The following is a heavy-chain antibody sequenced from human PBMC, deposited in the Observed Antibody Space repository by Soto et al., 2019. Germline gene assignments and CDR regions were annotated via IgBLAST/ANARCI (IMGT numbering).Heavy chain of an antibody. CDR1: GFSLSTTAVG. Sequence: QITLKESGPTLAKPTQTLTLTCTFSGFSLSTTAVGVGWIRQPPGRALEWLALIYWDDDKRYSPSLKSRLTITKDTSKNQVVLTMTNMDPVDTATYYCAHIAYAWVLGGFDYWGQGTLVTVSS. CDR3: AHIAYAWVLGGFDY. V-gene: IGHV2-5*02. D-gene: IGHD3-16*01. CDR2: IYWDDDK. J-gene: IGHJ4*02.